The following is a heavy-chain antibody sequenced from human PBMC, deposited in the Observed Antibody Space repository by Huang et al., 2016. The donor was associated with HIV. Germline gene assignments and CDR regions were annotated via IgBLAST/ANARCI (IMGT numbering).Heavy chain of an antibody. Sequence: QVQLHESGPGLVKPSQTLSLTCTVSGGPISRGGYTYNWIRRPPGKGLEWIGYIYANGDTYYHPSLKGRVSISVDTSKNQFSLKLSSMTAADTAVYYCAREGFYDLWSAFRRAVDAFDTWGQGTKVTVSS. V-gene: IGHV4-30-4*08. CDR2: IYANGDT. CDR3: AREGFYDLWSAFRRAVDAFDT. J-gene: IGHJ3*02. CDR1: GGPISRGGYT. D-gene: IGHD3-3*01.